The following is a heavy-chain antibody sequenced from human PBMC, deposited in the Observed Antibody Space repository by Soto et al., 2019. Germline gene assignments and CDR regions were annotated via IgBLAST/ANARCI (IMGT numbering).Heavy chain of an antibody. Sequence: EVQVVESGGGLVQPGGSLRLSCAASGFTFSNYWMSWVRQAPGKGLEWVANIKEDSSEKQYVDSVEGRFTIYRDNARNSLFLLMNSLRAEDAAVYYCLRYSFSYALEVWGQGTTVTVS. D-gene: IGHD1-26*01. CDR1: GFTFSNYW. V-gene: IGHV3-7*02. CDR3: LRYSFSYALEV. CDR2: IKEDSSEK. J-gene: IGHJ6*02.